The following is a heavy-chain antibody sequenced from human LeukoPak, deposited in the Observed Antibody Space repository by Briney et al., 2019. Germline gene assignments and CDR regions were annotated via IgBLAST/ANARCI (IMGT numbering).Heavy chain of an antibody. V-gene: IGHV3-53*01. CDR3: ARAQDYCSGSTCYGYFQY. CDR1: GFTVSSNY. Sequence: GGSLRLSCAASGFTVSSNYMSWVRQAPGKGLEWVSVIYSGGSTYYADSVKGRFTIPRDNPKNTLYLQMNSLKAEDTAIYYCARAQDYCSGSTCYGYFQYWGQGTLVAVSS. CDR2: IYSGGST. D-gene: IGHD2-15*01. J-gene: IGHJ1*01.